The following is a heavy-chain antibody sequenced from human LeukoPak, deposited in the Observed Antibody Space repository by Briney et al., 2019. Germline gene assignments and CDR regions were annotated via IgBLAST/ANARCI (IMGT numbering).Heavy chain of an antibody. J-gene: IGHJ4*02. CDR1: GFTFSSYW. D-gene: IGHD4-23*01. Sequence: GGSLRLSCAASGFTFSSYWMHWVRHVPGKGLVWVSRINSDGSSTSYADSVKGRFTISRDNAKNTLYLQMNSLRAEDTAVYYCTKEASQSYGRTWGQGTLVTVSS. CDR3: TKEASQSYGRT. CDR2: INSDGSST. V-gene: IGHV3-74*01.